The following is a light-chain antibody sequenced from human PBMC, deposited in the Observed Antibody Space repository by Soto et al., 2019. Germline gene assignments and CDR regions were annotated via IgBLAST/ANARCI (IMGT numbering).Light chain of an antibody. CDR2: ECN. CDR3: TSYAGGNNV. J-gene: IGLJ1*01. V-gene: IGLV2-8*01. Sequence: QSALTQPPSASVSPGQSVTISCTGTSSDVGGYHYVSWYQQNPGKVPKLMIYECNKRPSGVPDRFSGSKSGNTASLTVSGLQAEDEADYYCTSYAGGNNVFGTGTKLTV. CDR1: SSDVGGYHY.